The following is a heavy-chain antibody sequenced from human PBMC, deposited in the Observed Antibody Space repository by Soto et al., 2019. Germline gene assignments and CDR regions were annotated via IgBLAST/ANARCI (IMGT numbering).Heavy chain of an antibody. CDR1: GYTFTSYA. D-gene: IGHD3-10*01. V-gene: IGHV3-23*01. Sequence: EASVKVPCKASGYTFTSYAMSWVCQAPGKGLEWVSAISGSGGSTYYADSVKGRFTISRDNSKNTLYLQMNSLRAEDTAVYYCAKEVGSRNHRGGFDPWGQGTLVTVSS. CDR3: AKEVGSRNHRGGFDP. CDR2: ISGSGGST. J-gene: IGHJ5*02.